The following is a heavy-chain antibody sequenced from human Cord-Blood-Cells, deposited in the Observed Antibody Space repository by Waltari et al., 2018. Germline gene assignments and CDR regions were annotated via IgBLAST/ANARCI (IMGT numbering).Heavy chain of an antibody. J-gene: IGHJ4*02. D-gene: IGHD3-22*01. V-gene: IGHV1-2*04. CDR2: INPNSGGT. CDR3: ARESHSSGYYFDY. CDR1: GYTFTGYY. Sequence: QVQLVQSGAEVKKPGASVKVSCKASGYTFTGYYMHWVRQAPGQGLEWMGWINPNSGGTNYAQKFQGWVTMTRDTSISTAYMERSRLRSDDTAVYYCARESHSSGYYFDYWGQGTLVTVSS.